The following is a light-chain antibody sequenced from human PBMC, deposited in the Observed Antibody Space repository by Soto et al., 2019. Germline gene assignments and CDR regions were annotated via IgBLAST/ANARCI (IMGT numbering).Light chain of an antibody. J-gene: IGKJ1*01. CDR1: QSISNW. Sequence: DIQMTQSPSTLSASVGDRVTITCRASQSISNWLAWYQQKPGKAPRLLIYKASSLQSGVPSRFRGSGSGTEFTLTISSLQPDDFATYYCQQYDSYSWTFGRGTKVEI. CDR2: KAS. CDR3: QQYDSYSWT. V-gene: IGKV1-5*03.